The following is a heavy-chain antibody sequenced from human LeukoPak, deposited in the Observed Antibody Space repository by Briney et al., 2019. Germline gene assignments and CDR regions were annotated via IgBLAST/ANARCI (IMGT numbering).Heavy chain of an antibody. CDR3: ARHQSREVTAMVKWGPTWFDP. D-gene: IGHD5-18*01. V-gene: IGHV4-34*01. CDR2: INHSGST. J-gene: IGHJ5*02. Sequence: SETLSLTCAAYGGSFSGYYWSWIRQPPGKGLEWLGEINHSGSTNYNPSLKSRVTISVDTSKNQFSLKLSSVTAADTAVYYCARHQSREVTAMVKWGPTWFDPWGQGTLVTVSS. CDR1: GGSFSGYY.